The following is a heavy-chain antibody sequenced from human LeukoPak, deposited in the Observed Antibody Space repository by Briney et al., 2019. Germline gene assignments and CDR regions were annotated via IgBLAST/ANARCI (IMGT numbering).Heavy chain of an antibody. Sequence: GGSLRLSCAASGFTFSSYWMSWVRQAPGKGLEWVANIKQDGSEEYYVDSVKGRFTISRDNAKNSLYLQMNSLRAEDTAVYYCAREAGLFTIFGVIDYWGQGTLVTVSS. CDR3: AREAGLFTIFGVIDY. V-gene: IGHV3-7*01. CDR2: IKQDGSEE. D-gene: IGHD3-3*01. J-gene: IGHJ4*02. CDR1: GFTFSSYW.